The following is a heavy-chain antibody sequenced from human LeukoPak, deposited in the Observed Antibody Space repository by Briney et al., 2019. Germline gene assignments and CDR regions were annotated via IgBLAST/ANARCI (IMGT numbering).Heavy chain of an antibody. D-gene: IGHD2-2*01. V-gene: IGHV4-61*01. CDR2: NYYSGST. CDR1: GGSVSSGSYY. CDR3: ARDLLYCSSTSCRLVDGMDV. J-gene: IGHJ6*04. Sequence: SVTLSLTCTVSGGSVSSGSYYWSWIRQPPGKGLEWIGYNYYSGSTNYNPSLKSRVTISVDTSQHQYALKLSSVTAADTAVYNCARDLLYCSSTSCRLVDGMDVWGKGTTVTVSS.